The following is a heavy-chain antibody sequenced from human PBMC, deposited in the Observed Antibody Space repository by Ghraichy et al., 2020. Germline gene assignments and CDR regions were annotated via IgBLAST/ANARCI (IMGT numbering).Heavy chain of an antibody. V-gene: IGHV3-21*01. D-gene: IGHD6-6*01. CDR1: GFAFSNYG. Sequence: GGSLRLSCAASGFAFSNYGMNWVRQAPGKGLEWVSFISSSSSYINYADSVKGRFTVSRDNAKNSLYLQMNSLRAEDTAVYYCAKARGQVFSSSSFHPWGQGTLVTVSS. CDR2: ISSSSSYI. J-gene: IGHJ5*02. CDR3: AKARGQVFSSSSFHP.